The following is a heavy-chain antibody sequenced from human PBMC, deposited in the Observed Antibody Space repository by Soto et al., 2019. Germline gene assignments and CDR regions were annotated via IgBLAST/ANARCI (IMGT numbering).Heavy chain of an antibody. D-gene: IGHD3-10*01. Sequence: EVQLLESGGGLVQPGWSLRLSCAASGFTFSHFAMSWVRQAPGKGLEWVSTLSGGDDSTYYADSVKERFTISRDNSKNTLYLQLNSLRAEDTAVYYCAKKYHYGSGTYLYYFDYWGQGTLVTVSS. CDR3: AKKYHYGSGTYLYYFDY. J-gene: IGHJ4*02. CDR2: LSGGDDST. V-gene: IGHV3-23*01. CDR1: GFTFSHFA.